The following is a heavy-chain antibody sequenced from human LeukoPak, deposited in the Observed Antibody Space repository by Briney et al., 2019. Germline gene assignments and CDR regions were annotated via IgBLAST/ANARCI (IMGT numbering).Heavy chain of an antibody. D-gene: IGHD2-8*01. CDR3: ARRVHTTGVFDY. J-gene: IGHJ4*02. CDR1: GYTFTDYY. Sequence: ASVKVSCKASGYTFTDYYMHWVRQAPGQGLQWMGRINPKTGGTNYAQKFQGRVTMTGDTSISTAYMELTRLGSDDTAVYYGARRVHTTGVFDYWGQGTLVTVSS. CDR2: INPKTGGT. V-gene: IGHV1-2*06.